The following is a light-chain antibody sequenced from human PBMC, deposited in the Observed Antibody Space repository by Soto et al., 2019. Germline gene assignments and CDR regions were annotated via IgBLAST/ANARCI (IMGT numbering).Light chain of an antibody. V-gene: IGKV1-5*03. CDR3: QHYNDYSWA. CDR2: GTS. Sequence: DIHMTQSPSTLSASVGDRVTITCRASQSISLWLAWYQQKPGRAPNLLIYGTSSLESGVPSRFSGSGSGTEFTLTISSLQPDDLATYYCQHYNDYSWAFGQGTKVEIK. J-gene: IGKJ1*01. CDR1: QSISLW.